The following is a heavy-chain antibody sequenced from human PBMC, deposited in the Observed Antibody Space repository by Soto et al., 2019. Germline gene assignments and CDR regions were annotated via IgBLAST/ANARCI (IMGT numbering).Heavy chain of an antibody. V-gene: IGHV4-31*03. CDR3: ARDLTSNLNCFDP. J-gene: IGHJ5*02. Sequence: LSLTCTVSGDSLINGGYYWSWIRHPPGKGLEWLGYVYHTGVTYYNPSLRSRLTMSIETSKNQFSLKLSSVTAADTAVYYCARDLTSNLNCFDPWGQGTLVTVSS. D-gene: IGHD3-10*01. CDR1: GDSLINGGYY. CDR2: VYHTGVT.